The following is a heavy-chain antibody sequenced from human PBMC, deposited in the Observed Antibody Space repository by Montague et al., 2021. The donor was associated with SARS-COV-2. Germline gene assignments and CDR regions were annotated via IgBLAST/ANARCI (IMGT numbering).Heavy chain of an antibody. Sequence: TLSLTCSVSGGSIISANYYWSWIRQHPRNRPEFIGYIYYSGSSFYNPSLKSRLTISVDTSKNRFSLRLSSVTAADTAIYFCASQSGSYYNYFDLWGQGNMVTVSS. V-gene: IGHV4-31*03. CDR2: IYYSGSS. J-gene: IGHJ4*02. D-gene: IGHD1-26*01. CDR3: ASQSGSYYNYFDL. CDR1: GGSIISANYY.